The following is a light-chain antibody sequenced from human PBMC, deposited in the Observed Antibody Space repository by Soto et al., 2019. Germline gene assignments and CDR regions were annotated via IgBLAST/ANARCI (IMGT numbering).Light chain of an antibody. Sequence: EIVLTQSPGTLSLSPGERATLSCRASQSVSSSFLAWYQQKPGQAPRLLIYGASTRATGIPDRFSGSGPGTDFTLTISRLEPEDFAVYYCQQYGGSQITFGQGTRLEIK. J-gene: IGKJ5*01. V-gene: IGKV3-20*01. CDR3: QQYGGSQIT. CDR2: GAS. CDR1: QSVSSSF.